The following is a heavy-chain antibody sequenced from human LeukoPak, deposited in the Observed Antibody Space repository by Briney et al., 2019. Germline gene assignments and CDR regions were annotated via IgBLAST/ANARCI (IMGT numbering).Heavy chain of an antibody. V-gene: IGHV3-30*18. D-gene: IGHD3-10*01. J-gene: IGHJ4*02. CDR3: AKHVSGSLFYFDY. CDR1: GFTFSSYD. Sequence: PGGSLRLSCAASGFTFSSYDMHWVRQAPGKGLEWVAVISYDGSNKYYADSVKGRFTISRDNSKNTLYLQMNSLGAEDTAVYYCAKHVSGSLFYFDYWGQRTLVTVSS. CDR2: ISYDGSNK.